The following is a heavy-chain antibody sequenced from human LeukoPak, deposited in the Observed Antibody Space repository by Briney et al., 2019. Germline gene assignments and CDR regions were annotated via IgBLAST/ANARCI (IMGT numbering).Heavy chain of an antibody. V-gene: IGHV4-59*01. CDR1: GGSFSPAH. Sequence: SETLSLTCTFSGGSFSPAHWSWIRQPPGKGLEWIGVICDNGNTDYNPSLKSRVTISVDTSKSQFSLKLSSVTAADTAVYYCARVWGFSLYYGMDVWGQGTTVTVSS. CDR3: ARVWGFSLYYGMDV. J-gene: IGHJ6*02. CDR2: ICDNGNT. D-gene: IGHD3-16*01.